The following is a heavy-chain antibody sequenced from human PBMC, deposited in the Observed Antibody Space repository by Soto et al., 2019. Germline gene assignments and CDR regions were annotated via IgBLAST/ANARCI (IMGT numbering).Heavy chain of an antibody. CDR1: GVSLSGSTYY. D-gene: IGHD6-6*01. CDR3: GSAHGMDD. CDR2: TRYGGIP. Sequence: QVQLQASGPGLVEPSQTLSLTCTVSGVSLSGSTYYWSWIRQLPGKGLEWIGFTRYGGIPYHNPSLKSRATISVQSSKNQLSLRLTSLTAADTAAYYCGSAHGMDDWGRGTTFIVSS. V-gene: IGHV4-31*03. J-gene: IGHJ6*02.